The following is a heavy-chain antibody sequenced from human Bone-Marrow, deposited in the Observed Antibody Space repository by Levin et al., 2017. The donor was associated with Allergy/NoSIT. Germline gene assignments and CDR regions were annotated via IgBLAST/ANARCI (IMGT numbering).Heavy chain of an antibody. CDR3: AAVGYYYGSGSPSPHYYYYGMDV. Sequence: GESLKISCAASGFTFSSYEMNWVRQAPGKGLEWVSYISSSGSTIYYADSVKGRFTISRDNAKNSLYLQMNSLRAEDTAVYYCAAVGYYYGSGSPSPHYYYYGMDVWGQGTTVTVSS. CDR1: GFTFSSYE. J-gene: IGHJ6*02. D-gene: IGHD3-10*01. V-gene: IGHV3-48*03. CDR2: ISSSGSTI.